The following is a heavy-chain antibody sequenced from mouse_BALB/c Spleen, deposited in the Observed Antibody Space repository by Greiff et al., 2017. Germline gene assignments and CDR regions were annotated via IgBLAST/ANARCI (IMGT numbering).Heavy chain of an antibody. J-gene: IGHJ3*01. D-gene: IGHD1-1*01. V-gene: IGHV7-3*02. CDR3: ARAITTVVDPFAY. CDR2: IRNKANGYTT. CDR1: GFTFTDYY. Sequence: EVMLVESGGGLVQPGGSLRLSCATSGFTFTDYYMSWVRQPPGKALEWLGFIRNKANGYTTEYSASVKGRFTISRDNSQSILYLQMNTLRAEDSATYYCARAITTVVDPFAYWGQGTLVTVSA.